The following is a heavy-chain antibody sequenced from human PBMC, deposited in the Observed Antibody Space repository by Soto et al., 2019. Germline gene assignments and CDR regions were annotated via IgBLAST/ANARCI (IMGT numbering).Heavy chain of an antibody. V-gene: IGHV1-46*01. J-gene: IGHJ4*02. D-gene: IGHD6-19*01. CDR1: GYTFTSYY. CDR3: AMVGSSGWYPADY. Sequence: ASVKVSCTASGYTFTSYYMHWVRQAPGQGLEWMGIINPSGGSTSYAQKFQGRVTMTRDTSTSTVYMELSSLRSEDTAVYYCAMVGSSGWYPADYWGQGTLVTVSS. CDR2: INPSGGST.